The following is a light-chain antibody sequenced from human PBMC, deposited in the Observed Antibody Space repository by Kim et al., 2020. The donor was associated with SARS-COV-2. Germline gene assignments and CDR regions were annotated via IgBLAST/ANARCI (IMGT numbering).Light chain of an antibody. CDR2: GAS. J-gene: IGKJ2*03. CDR3: QQSKKIPHS. CDR1: QNIDSY. Sequence: GDSVTINCRASQNIDSYLNWYHQKPGKAPKLLIYGASNLQSGVPSRFSGSGSWTEFSLVISTLQPEDFATYYCQQSKKIPHSFGQGTKLEI. V-gene: IGKV1-39*01.